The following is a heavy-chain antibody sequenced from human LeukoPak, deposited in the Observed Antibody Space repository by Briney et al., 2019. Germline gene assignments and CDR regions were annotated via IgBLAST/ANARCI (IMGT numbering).Heavy chain of an antibody. V-gene: IGHV3-48*04. J-gene: IGHJ6*03. CDR1: GFTFSSYS. D-gene: IGHD3-3*01. CDR3: ARDKEYYDFWSGSYYYYMDV. Sequence: PGGSLRLSCAASGFTFSSYSMNWVRQAPGKGLEWVSYISSSSSTIHYADSVKGRFTISRDNAKNSLYLQMNSLRAEDTAVYYCARDKEYYDFWSGSYYYYMDVWGKGTTVTVSS. CDR2: ISSSSSTI.